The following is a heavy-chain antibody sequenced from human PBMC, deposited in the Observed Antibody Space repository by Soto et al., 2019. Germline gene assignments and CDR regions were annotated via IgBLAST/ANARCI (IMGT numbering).Heavy chain of an antibody. V-gene: IGHV1-18*01. J-gene: IGHJ4*02. D-gene: IGHD6-13*01. CDR3: ARGGPGSSWYYFDY. CDR2: ISAYNGNT. CDR1: GYTFTSYG. Sequence: SSLKVSCNASGYTFTSYGISWVRQAPGQGLEWMGWISAYNGNTNYAQKLQGRVTMTTDTSTSTAYMELRSLRSDDTAVYYCARGGPGSSWYYFDYWGQGTLVTVSS.